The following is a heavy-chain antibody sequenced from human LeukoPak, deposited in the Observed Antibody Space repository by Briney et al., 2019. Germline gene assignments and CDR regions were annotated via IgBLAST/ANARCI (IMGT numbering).Heavy chain of an antibody. V-gene: IGHV4-59*01. CDR3: AQYIRDSGTYNFDH. D-gene: IGHD5-24*01. CDR1: GGSISPYY. Sequence: SETLSLTCTVSGGSISPYYWSWLRQPPGKGLEWIGYVYYSGSTNYNPSFKSRVSISVDTSKRQFSLKMNSVTAADTAIYYCAQYIRDSGTYNFDHWGQGAPVTVSS. J-gene: IGHJ4*02. CDR2: VYYSGST.